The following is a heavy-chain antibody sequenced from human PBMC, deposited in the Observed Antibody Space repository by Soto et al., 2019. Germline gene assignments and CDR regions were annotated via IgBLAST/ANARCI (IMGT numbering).Heavy chain of an antibody. CDR3: ARNQHWGSYRYSRLNYFDY. J-gene: IGHJ4*02. D-gene: IGHD3-16*02. CDR1: GGSISSSSYY. Sequence: PSDTLSLTCTVSGGSISSSSYYWGWIRQPPGKGLEWIGSIYYSGSTYYNPSLKSRVTISVDTSKNQFSLKLSSVTAADTAVYYCARNQHWGSYRYSRLNYFDYWGQGTLVTVSS. V-gene: IGHV4-39*01. CDR2: IYYSGST.